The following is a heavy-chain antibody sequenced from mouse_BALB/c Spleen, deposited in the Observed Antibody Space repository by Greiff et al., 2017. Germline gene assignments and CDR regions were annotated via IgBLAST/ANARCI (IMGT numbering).Heavy chain of an antibody. CDR1: GFDFSSYW. CDR3: AKTRDYGDPAFAY. CDR2: INPDSSTI. V-gene: IGHV4-1*02. Sequence: EVKLMESGAGLVQPGGSLKLSCAASGFDFSSYWMSWVRQAPGKGLEWIGEINPDSSTINYTPSLKDKFIIYRDNANNTLYLQMSKVRSEDTALYYCAKTRDYGDPAFAYWGQGTLVTVSA. J-gene: IGHJ3*01. D-gene: IGHD2-4*01.